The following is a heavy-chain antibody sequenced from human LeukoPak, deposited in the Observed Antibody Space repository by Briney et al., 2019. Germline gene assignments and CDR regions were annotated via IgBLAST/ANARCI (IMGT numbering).Heavy chain of an antibody. CDR2: IIPIFGTA. V-gene: IGHV1-69*05. CDR3: ARGAMVRGVMIDYWFDP. CDR1: GGTFTSYA. J-gene: IGHJ5*02. Sequence: SVKVSCKASGGTFTSYAISWVRHAPGQGLELMGRIIPIFGTANYAQKSQGRVTITTDESTSTAYMELSSLRSEDTAVYYYARGAMVRGVMIDYWFDPWGQGTLVTVSS. D-gene: IGHD3-10*01.